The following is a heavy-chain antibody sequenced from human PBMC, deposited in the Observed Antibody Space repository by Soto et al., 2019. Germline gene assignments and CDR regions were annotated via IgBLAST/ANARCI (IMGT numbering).Heavy chain of an antibody. J-gene: IGHJ6*02. D-gene: IGHD1-26*01. V-gene: IGHV1-18*01. Sequence: GASVKVSCKASGYTFTSYGISWVRQAPGQGLDWMGWISAYNGNTNYAQKLQGRVTMTTDTSTSTAYMELRSLRSDDTAVYYCARKYGRRGYYYYGMDVWGQGTTVTVSS. CDR2: ISAYNGNT. CDR1: GYTFTSYG. CDR3: ARKYGRRGYYYYGMDV.